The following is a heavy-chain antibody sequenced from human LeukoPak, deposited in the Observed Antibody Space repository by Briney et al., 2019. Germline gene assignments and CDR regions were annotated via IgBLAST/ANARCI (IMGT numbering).Heavy chain of an antibody. Sequence: GGSLRLSCAASGFTFDDYAMHWVRQAPGKGLEWVSLISWDGGSTYYADSVKGRFTISRDHSKNSLYLQMNSLRAEDTALYYCAKDKAPSYCSGGSCLVWIFDYWGQGTLVTVSS. CDR3: AKDKAPSYCSGGSCLVWIFDY. D-gene: IGHD2-15*01. CDR2: ISWDGGST. CDR1: GFTFDDYA. V-gene: IGHV3-43D*04. J-gene: IGHJ4*02.